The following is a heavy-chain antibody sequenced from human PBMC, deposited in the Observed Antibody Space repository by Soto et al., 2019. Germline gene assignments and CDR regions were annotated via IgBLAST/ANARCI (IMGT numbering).Heavy chain of an antibody. CDR1: GFTFSSYA. CDR2: ISYDGSNK. D-gene: IGHD1-26*01. Sequence: QVQLVESGGGVVQPGRSLRLSCAASGFTFSSYAMHWVRQAPGKGLEWVAVISYDGSNKYYADSVKGRFTISRDNSKNTLYLQMNSLRAEDTAVYYCAKDMREPLWEAFDIWGQGTMVTVSS. CDR3: AKDMREPLWEAFDI. V-gene: IGHV3-30-3*01. J-gene: IGHJ3*02.